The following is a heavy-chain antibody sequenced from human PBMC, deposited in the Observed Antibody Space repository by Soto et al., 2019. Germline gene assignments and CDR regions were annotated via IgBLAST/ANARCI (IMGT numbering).Heavy chain of an antibody. J-gene: IGHJ4*02. V-gene: IGHV3-23*01. CDR3: AKATYYDFWSGYEVDY. Sequence: GGSLRLSCAASGFTFSSYAMSWVRQAPGKGLEWVSAISGSGGSTYYADSVKGRFTISRDNSKNTLYLQMNSLRAEDTAVYYCAKATYYDFWSGYEVDYWGQGTLVTVS. CDR2: ISGSGGST. D-gene: IGHD3-3*01. CDR1: GFTFSSYA.